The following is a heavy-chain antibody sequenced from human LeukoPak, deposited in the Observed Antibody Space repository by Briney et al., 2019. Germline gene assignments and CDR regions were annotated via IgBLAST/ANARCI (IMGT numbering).Heavy chain of an antibody. J-gene: IGHJ3*02. V-gene: IGHV3-30*18. D-gene: IGHD3-22*01. Sequence: GGSLRLSFAASGFTFSSYGMHWVRQVPGKGLEWVAVISYDGSNKYYADSVKGRFTISRDNSKNTLYLQMNSLRAEDTAVYYCAKGAITMIGPDAFDIWGQGTMVTVSS. CDR1: GFTFSSYG. CDR3: AKGAITMIGPDAFDI. CDR2: ISYDGSNK.